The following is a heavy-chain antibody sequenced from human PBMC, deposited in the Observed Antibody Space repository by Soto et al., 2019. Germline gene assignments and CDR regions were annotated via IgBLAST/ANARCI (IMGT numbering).Heavy chain of an antibody. J-gene: IGHJ5*02. Sequence: QVQLVESGGGVVQPGRSLRLSCAASGFTFSSYAMHWVRQAPGKGLEWVAVISYDGSNKYYADPVKGRFTISRDNSKNTLYLQMNSLRAEDTAVYYCARGGYYDSSVPGPWGQGTLVTVSS. CDR2: ISYDGSNK. CDR3: ARGGYYDSSVPGP. CDR1: GFTFSSYA. D-gene: IGHD3-22*01. V-gene: IGHV3-30-3*01.